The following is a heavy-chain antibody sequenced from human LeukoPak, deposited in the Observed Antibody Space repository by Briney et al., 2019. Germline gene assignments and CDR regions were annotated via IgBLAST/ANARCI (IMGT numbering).Heavy chain of an antibody. V-gene: IGHV4-38-2*02. Sequence: SETLSLTCTVSGYSISSGYYWGWIRQPPGKGLEWIGSIYHSGSTYYNPSLKSRVTISVDTSKNQFSLKLSSVTAADTAVYYCAREGGNWNYRGYYYYYMDVWGKGTTVTVSS. CDR1: GYSISSGYY. D-gene: IGHD1-7*01. CDR3: AREGGNWNYRGYYYYYMDV. CDR2: IYHSGST. J-gene: IGHJ6*03.